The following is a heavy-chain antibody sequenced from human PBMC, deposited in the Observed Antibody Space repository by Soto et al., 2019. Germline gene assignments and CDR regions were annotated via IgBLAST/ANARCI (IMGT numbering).Heavy chain of an antibody. Sequence: QVQLVESGGGVVQPGRSLRLSCAASGFTFSSYAMHWVRQAPGKGLEWVAVISYDGSNKYYVDSVKGRFTISRDNSKNPLYLQMNSLGAEDTAVYYCARDVGNDGGYSYAHVGSDYWRQGTLVTVSS. V-gene: IGHV3-30-3*01. CDR3: ARDVGNDGGYSYAHVGSDY. CDR2: ISYDGSNK. J-gene: IGHJ4*02. D-gene: IGHD5-18*01. CDR1: GFTFSSYA.